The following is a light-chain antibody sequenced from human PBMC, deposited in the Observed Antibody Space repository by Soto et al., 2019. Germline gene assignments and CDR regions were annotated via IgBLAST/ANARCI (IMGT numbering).Light chain of an antibody. CDR2: GHN. CDR1: SSSIGSNT. J-gene: IGLJ2*01. V-gene: IGLV1-44*01. Sequence: VLTQPPSASGTPGQRVTISCSGSSSSIGSNTVNWYQQLPGTAPKLLIYGHNQRPSGVPDRFSGSKSGTSASLAISGLQSEDEADYYCAAWDDSLNGRVFGGGTKLTVL. CDR3: AAWDDSLNGRV.